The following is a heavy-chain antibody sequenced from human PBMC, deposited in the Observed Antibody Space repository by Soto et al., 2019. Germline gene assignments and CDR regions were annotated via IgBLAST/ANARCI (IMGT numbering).Heavy chain of an antibody. CDR2: INAGNGNT. CDR3: ATSYSAYDYHYYYGMDV. CDR1: GYTFTNYA. J-gene: IGHJ6*02. D-gene: IGHD5-12*01. Sequence: QVQLVQSGAEEKKPGASVKVSCKASGYTFTNYAIHWVRQAPGQRLEWMGWINAGNGNTKYSQKFLGIVTITRDTAASTAYMELSSLRSEDTAVYYCATSYSAYDYHYYYGMDVWCQGTTVTVSS. V-gene: IGHV1-3*05.